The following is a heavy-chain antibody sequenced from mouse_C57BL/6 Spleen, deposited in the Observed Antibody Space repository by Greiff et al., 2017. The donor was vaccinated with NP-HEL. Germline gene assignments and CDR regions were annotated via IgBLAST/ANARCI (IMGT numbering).Heavy chain of an antibody. J-gene: IGHJ2*01. D-gene: IGHD2-4*01. CDR1: GYTFTSYW. Sequence: QVQLQQPGAELVKPGASVKMSCKASGYTFTSYWITWVKQRPGHGLEWIGDIYPGSGSTNYNEKFKSKATLTVDTSSSTAYMHLSSLTSEDSAVYYCAISYDYVFDYWGQGTTLTVSS. CDR3: AISYDYVFDY. V-gene: IGHV1-55*01. CDR2: IYPGSGST.